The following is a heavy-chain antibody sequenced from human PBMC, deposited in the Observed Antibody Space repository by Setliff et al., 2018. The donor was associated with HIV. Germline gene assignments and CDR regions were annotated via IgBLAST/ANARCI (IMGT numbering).Heavy chain of an antibody. V-gene: IGHV3-48*04. J-gene: IGHJ4*02. D-gene: IGHD5-12*01. CDR2: ISRSGTTI. CDR3: ARVRQREFSGHDYCYFDY. Sequence: GGSLRLSCAASGFTFSNSWMNWVRQAPGKGLEWVSYISRSGTTIYYADSLKGRFTISRDNAKNSLSLQMSSLRVEDTAVYYCARVRQREFSGHDYCYFDYWGQGTLVTVSS. CDR1: GFTFSNSW.